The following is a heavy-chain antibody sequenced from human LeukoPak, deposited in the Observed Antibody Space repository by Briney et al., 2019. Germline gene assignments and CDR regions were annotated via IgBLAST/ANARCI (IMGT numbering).Heavy chain of an antibody. CDR2: IYYSGST. CDR3: ARGSFPWALRLGELSSSRPDY. J-gene: IGHJ4*02. D-gene: IGHD3-16*02. V-gene: IGHV4-59*01. Sequence: SETLSLTCTVSGGSISSCYWSWIRQPPGKGLEWIGYIYYSGSTNYNPSLKSRVTISVDTSKNQFSLKLSSVTAADTAVYYCARGSFPWALRLGELSSSRPDYWGQGTLVTVSS. CDR1: GGSISSCY.